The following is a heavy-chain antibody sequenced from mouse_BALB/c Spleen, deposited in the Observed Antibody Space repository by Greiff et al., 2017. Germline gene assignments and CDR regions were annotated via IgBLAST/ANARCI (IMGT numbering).Heavy chain of an antibody. CDR3: TGRGYDYDLWDY. J-gene: IGHJ4*01. CDR1: GYTFTSYW. D-gene: IGHD2-4*01. Sequence: QVQLQQPGAELVKPGASVKMSCKASGYTFTSYWMHWVKQRPGQGLEWIGTIDPSESYTSYNQKFKGKATLTVDTSSSTAYMQLSSLTSEDSAVYYCTGRGYDYDLWDYWGQGTSVTVSS. CDR2: IDPSESYT. V-gene: IGHV1S127*01.